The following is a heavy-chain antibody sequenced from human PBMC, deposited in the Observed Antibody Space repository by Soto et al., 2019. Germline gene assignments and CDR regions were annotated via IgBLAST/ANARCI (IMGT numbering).Heavy chain of an antibody. J-gene: IGHJ1*01. CDR2: IIPVFGTA. Sequence: QVQLVQSGAEVKKPGSSVKVSCKASGGTFSSYAISWVRQAPGQGLECMGGIIPVFGTANYAQKFQGRVTINADESTSTVYMELSSLRSEDVAVDYWARGWNDFPHWGQGTLVTVSS. CDR1: GGTFSSYA. D-gene: IGHD1-1*01. CDR3: ARGWNDFPH. V-gene: IGHV1-69*01.